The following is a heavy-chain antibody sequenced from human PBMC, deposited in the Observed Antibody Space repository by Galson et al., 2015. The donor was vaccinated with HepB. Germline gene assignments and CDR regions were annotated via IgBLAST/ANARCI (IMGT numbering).Heavy chain of an antibody. CDR3: AREPGFVVVPAAIVGHFDY. CDR1: GFTFSSYA. CDR2: ISYDGSNK. J-gene: IGHJ4*02. V-gene: IGHV3-30*04. Sequence: SLRLSCAASGFTFSSYAMHWVRQAPGKGLEWVAVISYDGSNKYYADSVKGRFTISRDNSKNTLYLQMNSLRAEDTAVYYCAREPGFVVVPAAIVGHFDYWGQGTLVTVSS. D-gene: IGHD2-2*01.